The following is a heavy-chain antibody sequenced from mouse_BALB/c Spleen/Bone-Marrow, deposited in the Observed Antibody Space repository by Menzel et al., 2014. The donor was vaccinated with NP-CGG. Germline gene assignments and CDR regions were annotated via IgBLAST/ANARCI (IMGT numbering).Heavy chain of an antibody. V-gene: IGHV5-17*02. J-gene: IGHJ2*01. CDR2: ISSGSSAI. D-gene: IGHD4-1*01. CDR1: GFTFSSFG. Sequence: EVKLMESGGGLVQPGESRKLSCAASGFTFSSFGMHWVRQAPEKGLEWVAYISSGSSAIYYADTVRGRFTISRDNPKNTLFLQMTSLRSEDTAMYYCARGGNWEDFDYWGQGTTLTVSS. CDR3: ARGGNWEDFDY.